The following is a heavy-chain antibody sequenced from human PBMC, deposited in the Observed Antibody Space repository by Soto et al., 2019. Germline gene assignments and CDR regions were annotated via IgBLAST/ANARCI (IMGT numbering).Heavy chain of an antibody. Sequence: EVQLLESGGGLVQPGGSLRLSCAASGFTFSSYAMSWVRQAPGKGLEWVSAISGRGGSTYYADSVKGRFTISRDNSKNTMYLQMNSLRAEDTAVYYCAKVGYISSAFGMDFWGQGTTFTVSS. J-gene: IGHJ6*02. CDR3: AKVGYISSAFGMDF. CDR1: GFTFSSYA. D-gene: IGHD6-13*01. CDR2: ISGRGGST. V-gene: IGHV3-23*01.